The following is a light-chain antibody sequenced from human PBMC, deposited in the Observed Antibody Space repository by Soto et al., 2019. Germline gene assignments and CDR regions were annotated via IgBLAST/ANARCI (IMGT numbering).Light chain of an antibody. V-gene: IGKV3-20*01. CDR1: QSFSSTY. CDR3: QQYGSSPYT. Sequence: EIVLTQSPGTLSLSPGERATLSCRASQSFSSTYLAWYQQTPGQAPRLLMYGASSRATGIPDRFSGSGSGTDFTLTISRLEPEDFAVYYCQQYGSSPYTFGQGTKLEIK. J-gene: IGKJ2*01. CDR2: GAS.